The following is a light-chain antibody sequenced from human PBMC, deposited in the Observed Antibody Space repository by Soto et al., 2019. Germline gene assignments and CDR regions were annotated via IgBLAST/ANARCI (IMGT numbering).Light chain of an antibody. CDR1: QSISNW. Sequence: DIQMAQSPSTLSSSVGDRVTITCRSSQSISNWLTWYQQKPGEAPNLLIQAASSLQRGVPSRFSGSGSGTEFTLTISSPQSEDFAVYYCQQYNNWPRTFGQGTKVDIK. J-gene: IGKJ1*01. V-gene: IGKV1-5*03. CDR3: QQYNNWPRT. CDR2: AAS.